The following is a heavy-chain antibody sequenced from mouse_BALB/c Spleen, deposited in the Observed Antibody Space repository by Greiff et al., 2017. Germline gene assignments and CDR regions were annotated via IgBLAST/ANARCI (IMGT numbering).Heavy chain of an antibody. CDR3: ARSGYGSSYDAMDY. D-gene: IGHD1-1*01. J-gene: IGHJ4*01. CDR1: GFTFSSFG. V-gene: IGHV5-17*02. Sequence: EVKLMESGGGLVQPGGSRKLSCAASGFTFSSFGMHWVRQAPEKGLEWVAYISSGSSTIYYADTVKGRFTISRDNPKNTLFLQMTSLRSEDTAMYYCARSGYGSSYDAMDYWGQGTSVTVSS. CDR2: ISSGSSTI.